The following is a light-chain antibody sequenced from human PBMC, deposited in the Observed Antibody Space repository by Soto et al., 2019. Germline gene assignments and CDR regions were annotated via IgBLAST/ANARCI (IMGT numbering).Light chain of an antibody. Sequence: EIVMPQSPATLSVSPGERANLSCRASHSVRSSLAWYQQKPGQAPRLLIHGASTRATGIPGRFSGSGSGTEFTLIISSLQSEDFAVYYCQQYNEWPETFGHGTRVEIK. CDR2: GAS. CDR1: HSVRSS. CDR3: QQYNEWPET. V-gene: IGKV3-15*01. J-gene: IGKJ1*01.